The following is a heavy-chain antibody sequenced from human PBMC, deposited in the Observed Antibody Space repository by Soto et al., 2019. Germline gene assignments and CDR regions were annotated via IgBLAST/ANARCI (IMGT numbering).Heavy chain of an antibody. V-gene: IGHV3-21*01. J-gene: IGHJ3*02. D-gene: IGHD2-15*01. CDR2: ISSSSSYI. CDR1: GFTFSSYS. Sequence: PGGSLRLSCAASGFTFSSYSMKWVRQAPGKGLEWVSSISSSSSYIYYADSVKGRFTISRDNAKNSLYLQMKSLRAEDTAVYYCERNAGSGGSCYDAFDIWGQGTMVTVSS. CDR3: ERNAGSGGSCYDAFDI.